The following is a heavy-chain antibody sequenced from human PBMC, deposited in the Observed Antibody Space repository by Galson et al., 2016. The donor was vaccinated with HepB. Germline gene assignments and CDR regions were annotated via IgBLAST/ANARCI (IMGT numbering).Heavy chain of an antibody. D-gene: IGHD2/OR15-2a*01. Sequence: SLRLSCAASGFTFNRRGMHWVRQAPGKGLEWVAADSMDGRRKFYADSVKGRFTISRDNSNNMLFLQMSSLRADDTAVYYCAKRHEYCPPVGCSVDYWGQGTLVFVPS. J-gene: IGHJ4*02. CDR2: DSMDGRRK. CDR1: GFTFNRRG. CDR3: AKRHEYCPPVGCSVDY. V-gene: IGHV3-30*18.